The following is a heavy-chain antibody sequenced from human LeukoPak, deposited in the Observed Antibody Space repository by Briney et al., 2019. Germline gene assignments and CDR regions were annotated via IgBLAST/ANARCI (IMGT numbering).Heavy chain of an antibody. D-gene: IGHD3-10*02. CDR1: ADSMNNYY. Sequence: SETLSLTCSVFADSMNNYYWTWIRQPPGKGLEWVGNMHPGGTTKFHPSLEGRVTMSIDTSNKQFSLRLRSMTAADTATYYCAKTGSLFGRFLDHWGPGALVIVSS. CDR3: AKTGSLFGRFLDH. J-gene: IGHJ4*02. CDR2: MHPGGTT. V-gene: IGHV4-59*01.